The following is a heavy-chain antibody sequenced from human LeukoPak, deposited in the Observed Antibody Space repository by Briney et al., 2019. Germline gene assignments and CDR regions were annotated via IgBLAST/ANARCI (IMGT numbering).Heavy chain of an antibody. CDR3: ARRRGYSYGQRGYYYYYMDV. CDR1: GGSISSYY. Sequence: SETPSLTCTVSGGSISSYYWSWIRQPPGKGLEWIGYIYTSGSTNYNPSLKSRVTISVDTSKNQFSLKLSSVTAADTAVYYCARRRGYSYGQRGYYYYYMDVWGKGTTVTVSS. CDR2: IYTSGST. J-gene: IGHJ6*03. V-gene: IGHV4-4*09. D-gene: IGHD5-18*01.